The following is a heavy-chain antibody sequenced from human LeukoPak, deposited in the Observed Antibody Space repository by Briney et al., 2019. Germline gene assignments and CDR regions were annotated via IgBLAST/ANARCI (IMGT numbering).Heavy chain of an antibody. V-gene: IGHV4-34*01. CDR2: INHSGST. J-gene: IGHJ4*02. CDR1: GGSISSYY. CDR3: ATRLSGTFDY. Sequence: SETLSLTCTVSGGSISSYYWSWIRQPPGKGLEWIGEINHSGSTNYNPSLKSRVTISVDTSKNQFSLKLSSVTAADTAVYYCATRLSGTFDYWGQGALVTVSS. D-gene: IGHD2-21*02.